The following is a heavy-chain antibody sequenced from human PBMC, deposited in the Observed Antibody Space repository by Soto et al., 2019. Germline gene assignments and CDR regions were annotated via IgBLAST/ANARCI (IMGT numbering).Heavy chain of an antibody. Sequence: TGGSLRVSCAAPGFNVISNCRSWVGQTTGKGLEWVSVIYSGGSTYYADSVKGRFTISRDNSKNTLYLQMNSLRAEDTAVYYCARDSVNAYYDSSGGDVWGQGTTVTVS. CDR3: ARDSVNAYYDSSGGDV. CDR2: IYSGGST. V-gene: IGHV3-66*01. J-gene: IGHJ6*02. CDR1: GFNVISNC. D-gene: IGHD3-22*01.